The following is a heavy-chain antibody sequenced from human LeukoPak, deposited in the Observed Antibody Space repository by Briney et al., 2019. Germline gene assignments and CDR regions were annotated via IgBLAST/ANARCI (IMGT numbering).Heavy chain of an antibody. CDR2: INWNGGST. Sequence: GGSLRLSCAASGFTFDDYGMSWVRQAPGKGLEWVSGINWNGGSTGYADSVKGRFTISRDNAKNSLYLQMNSLRAEDTALYHCARVKNVDTAMVTWFNDWYFDLWGRGTLVTVSS. V-gene: IGHV3-20*01. CDR1: GFTFDDYG. D-gene: IGHD5-18*01. CDR3: ARVKNVDTAMVTWFNDWYFDL. J-gene: IGHJ2*01.